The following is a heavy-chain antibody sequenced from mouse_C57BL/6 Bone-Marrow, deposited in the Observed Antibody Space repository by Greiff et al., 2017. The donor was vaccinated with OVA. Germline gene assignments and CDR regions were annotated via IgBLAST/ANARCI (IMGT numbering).Heavy chain of an antibody. CDR1: GYTFTSYW. CDR3: ARLGRTGDY. CDR2: IDPSDSYT. V-gene: IGHV1-69*01. J-gene: IGHJ2*01. Sequence: VQLQQPGAELVMPGASVKLSCKASGYTFTSYWMHWVKQRPGQGLEWIGEIDPSDSYTNYNQKFKGKSTLTVDKSSSTAYMQLSSLTSEDSAVYYCARLGRTGDYWGQGTTLTVSS. D-gene: IGHD4-1*01.